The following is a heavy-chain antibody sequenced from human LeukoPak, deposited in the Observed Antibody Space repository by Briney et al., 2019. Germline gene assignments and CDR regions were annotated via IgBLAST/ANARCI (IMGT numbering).Heavy chain of an antibody. CDR2: ISSSSSYV. V-gene: IGHV3-21*01. D-gene: IGHD3-16*01. J-gene: IGHJ4*02. CDR1: GFTFSIYA. Sequence: PGGSLRLSCAASGFTFSIYAMNWVRQAPGKGLEWVSSISSSSSYVYYADSVKGRFTISRDNAKNSLNLQMNSLRAEDTAVYYCAREGDSPRFDYWGQGTLVTVSS. CDR3: AREGDSPRFDY.